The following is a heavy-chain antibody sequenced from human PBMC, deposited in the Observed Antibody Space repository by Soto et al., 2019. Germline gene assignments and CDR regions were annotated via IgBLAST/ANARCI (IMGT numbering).Heavy chain of an antibody. CDR2: INHSGST. J-gene: IGHJ6*02. CDR3: ARGGIEYYYDSSGYYRNYYYGMDV. V-gene: IGHV4-34*01. CDR1: GGSFSGYY. D-gene: IGHD3-22*01. Sequence: LSLTCAVYGGSFSGYYWSWIRQPPGKGLEWIGEINHSGSTNYNPSLKSRVTISVDTSKNQFSLKLSSVTAADTAVYYCARGGIEYYYDSSGYYRNYYYGMDVWGQGTTVTVSS.